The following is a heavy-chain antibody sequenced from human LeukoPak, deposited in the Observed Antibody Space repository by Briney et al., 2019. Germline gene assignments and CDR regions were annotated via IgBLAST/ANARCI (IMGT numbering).Heavy chain of an antibody. CDR1: GFTFSSYA. Sequence: GGSLRLSCAASGFTFSSYAMSWVRQAPGKGLEWVSAFSGSGGGTYYADSVKGRFTISRDNSKNTLYLQMNSLRAEDTAVYYCAKEYGYTYGEFDYWGQGTLVTVSS. CDR2: FSGSGGGT. V-gene: IGHV3-23*01. CDR3: AKEYGYTYGEFDY. J-gene: IGHJ4*02. D-gene: IGHD5-18*01.